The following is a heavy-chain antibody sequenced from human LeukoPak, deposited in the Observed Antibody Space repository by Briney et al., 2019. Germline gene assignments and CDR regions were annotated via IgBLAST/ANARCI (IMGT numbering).Heavy chain of an antibody. Sequence: PGGSLRLSCAASGFTFSSYWMTWVRQAPGKALEWVANIRQDGGVKYYMDSAKGRFTLSRDNAKSSLYLQMNSLRVEDTAMYFCARTVVVVVGASDYFDYWGQGTLVTVSS. J-gene: IGHJ4*02. CDR3: ARTVVVVVGASDYFDY. D-gene: IGHD2-2*01. CDR2: IRQDGGVK. V-gene: IGHV3-7*03. CDR1: GFTFSSYW.